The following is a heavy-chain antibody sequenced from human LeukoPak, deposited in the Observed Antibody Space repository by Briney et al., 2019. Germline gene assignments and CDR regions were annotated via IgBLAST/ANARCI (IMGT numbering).Heavy chain of an antibody. V-gene: IGHV3-33*01. J-gene: IGHJ6*02. Sequence: GGSLRLSCAASGFTFSSYGMHWVRQAPGKGLEWVAVIWYDGSNKYYADPVKGRFTISRDNSKNTLYLQMNSLRAEDTAVYYCARFGYFDWLLASGYYGMDVWGQGTTVTVSS. CDR2: IWYDGSNK. CDR1: GFTFSSYG. CDR3: ARFGYFDWLLASGYYGMDV. D-gene: IGHD3-9*01.